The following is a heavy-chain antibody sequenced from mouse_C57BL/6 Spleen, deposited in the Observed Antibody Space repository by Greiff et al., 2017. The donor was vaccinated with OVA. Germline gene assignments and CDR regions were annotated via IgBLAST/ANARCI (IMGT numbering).Heavy chain of an antibody. V-gene: IGHV1-82*01. CDR3: ARKGLRGDYFDY. CDR1: GYAFSSSW. Sequence: VQLQQSGPELVKPGASVKISCKASGYAFSSSWMNWVKQRPGKGLEWIGRIYPGDGDTNYNGKFKGKATLTADKSSSTAYMQLSSLTSEDSAVDFCARKGLRGDYFDYWGQGTTLTVSS. CDR2: IYPGDGDT. J-gene: IGHJ2*01. D-gene: IGHD2-2*01.